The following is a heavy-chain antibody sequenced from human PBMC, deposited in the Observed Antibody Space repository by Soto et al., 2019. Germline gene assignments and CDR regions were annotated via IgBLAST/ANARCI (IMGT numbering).Heavy chain of an antibody. Sequence: SETLSLTCTVSGGSISSYYWSWIRQPPGKGLEWIGYIYYSGSTNYNPSLKSRVTISVDTSKNQFSLKLSSVTAADTAVYYCARAAGLAVVTPGYFDYWGQGTLVTVSS. V-gene: IGHV4-59*01. CDR3: ARAAGLAVVTPGYFDY. CDR2: IYYSGST. CDR1: GGSISSYY. D-gene: IGHD2-21*02. J-gene: IGHJ4*02.